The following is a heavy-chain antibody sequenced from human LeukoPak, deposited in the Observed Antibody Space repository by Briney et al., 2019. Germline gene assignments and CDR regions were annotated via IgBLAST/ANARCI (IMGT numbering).Heavy chain of an antibody. CDR2: IYYSGST. V-gene: IGHV4-39*07. CDR1: GGSISSSSYY. CDR3: ARDIVGATLGYYYMDV. Sequence: SETLSLTCTVSGGSISSSSYYWGWIRQPPRKGLEWIGSIYYSGSTYYNPSLKSRATISVDTSKNQFSLKLSSVTAADTAVYYCARDIVGATLGYYYMDVWGKGTTVTVSS. J-gene: IGHJ6*03. D-gene: IGHD1-26*01.